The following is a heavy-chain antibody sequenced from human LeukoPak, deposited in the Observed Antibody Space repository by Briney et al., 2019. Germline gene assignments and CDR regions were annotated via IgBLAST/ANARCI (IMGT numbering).Heavy chain of an antibody. V-gene: IGHV4-59*01. CDR1: GGSISSYY. CDR3: ARDMGTSYGSGSYYSGWYFDL. J-gene: IGHJ2*01. CDR2: IYYSGST. D-gene: IGHD3-10*01. Sequence: TSSETLSLTCTVSGGSISSYYWSWIRQPPGKGLEWIGYIYYSGSTNYNPSLKSRVTISVDTSKNQFSLKLSSVTAADTAVDYCARDMGTSYGSGSYYSGWYFDLWGRGTLVTVSS.